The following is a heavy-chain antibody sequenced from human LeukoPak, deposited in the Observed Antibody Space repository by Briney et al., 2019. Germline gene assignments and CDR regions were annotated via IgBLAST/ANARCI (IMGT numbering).Heavy chain of an antibody. J-gene: IGHJ4*02. CDR2: IKKDGSEK. CDR1: GFTFSRNA. Sequence: GGSLRLSCAASGFTFSRNAMSWVRQAPGKGLEWVANIKKDGSEKYYMDSVKGRFTISRDNAKTSLYLQMNSLRAEDTAVYYCARHLSGVTGYTYGRGIDYWGQGTLVTVSS. V-gene: IGHV3-7*01. CDR3: ARHLSGVTGYTYGRGIDY. D-gene: IGHD5-18*01.